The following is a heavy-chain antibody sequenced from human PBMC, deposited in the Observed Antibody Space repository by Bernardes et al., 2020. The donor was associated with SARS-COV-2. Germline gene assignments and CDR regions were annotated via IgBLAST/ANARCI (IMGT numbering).Heavy chain of an antibody. CDR1: GGSFSGYY. CDR2: INHSGST. Sequence: ETLSLTCAVYGGSFSGYYWSWIRQPPGKGLEWIGEINHSGSTNYNPSLKSRVTISVDTSKNQFSLKLSSVTAADTAVYYCASGQYSSGWFDYWGQGTLVTVSS. V-gene: IGHV4-34*01. J-gene: IGHJ4*02. CDR3: ASGQYSSGWFDY. D-gene: IGHD6-19*01.